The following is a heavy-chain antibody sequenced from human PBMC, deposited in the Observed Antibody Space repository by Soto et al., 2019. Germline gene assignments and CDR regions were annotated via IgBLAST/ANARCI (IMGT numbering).Heavy chain of an antibody. J-gene: IGHJ6*02. CDR1: GGSISGSSYY. CDR2: TYYSGST. D-gene: IGHD3-3*01. Sequence: LSLTCTVSGGSISGSSYYWGWIRQPPGKGLEWIGSTYYSGSTYYNPSLKSRVTISVDTSKNQFSLKLSSVTAADTAVYYCARLVGTVRTYYDFWSGYSYYYYGMDVWGQGTTVTVSS. CDR3: ARLVGTVRTYYDFWSGYSYYYYGMDV. V-gene: IGHV4-39*01.